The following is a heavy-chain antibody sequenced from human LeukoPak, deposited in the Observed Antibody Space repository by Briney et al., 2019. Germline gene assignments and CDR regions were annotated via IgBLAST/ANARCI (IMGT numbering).Heavy chain of an antibody. J-gene: IGHJ4*02. CDR3: ARGPSYYSGSESYYSNQ. CDR2: INPSGGST. D-gene: IGHD3-10*01. CDR1: GYTFTSYY. Sequence: VSVKVSCKASGYTFTSYYMHWVRQAPGQGLEWMGIINPSGGSTSYAQKFQGRVTMTRITSISTAYMELSSLTSEDTAVYYCARGPSYYSGSESYYSNQWGQGTLVTVSS. V-gene: IGHV1-46*01.